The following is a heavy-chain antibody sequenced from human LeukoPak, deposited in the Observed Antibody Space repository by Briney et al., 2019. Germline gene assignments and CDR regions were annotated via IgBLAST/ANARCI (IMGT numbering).Heavy chain of an antibody. V-gene: IGHV4-4*07. Sequence: VKPSETLSLTCTVSGGSISSYYWTWIRQPAGKGLEWIGRIYSSGNTNYNPSLKSRVTMSVDTSRNQFSLRLSSVTAADTAMYYCASYSGSYAYYAYWGQGIRVTVSS. J-gene: IGHJ4*02. CDR1: GGSISSYY. CDR3: ASYSGSYAYYAY. CDR2: IYSSGNT. D-gene: IGHD1-26*01.